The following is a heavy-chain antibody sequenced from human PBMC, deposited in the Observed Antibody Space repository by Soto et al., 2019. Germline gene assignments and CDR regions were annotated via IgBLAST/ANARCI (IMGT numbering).Heavy chain of an antibody. CDR2: ISSSSSYI. D-gene: IGHD2-21*01. CDR1: GFTFSSYS. CDR3: ASRSPRVVADAFDI. J-gene: IGHJ3*02. V-gene: IGHV3-21*01. Sequence: PGGSLRLSCAASGFTFSSYSMNWVRQAPGKGLEWVSSISSSSSYIYYADSVKGRFTISRDNAKNSLYLQMNSLRAEDTAVYYCASRSPRVVADAFDIWGQGTMVTVSS.